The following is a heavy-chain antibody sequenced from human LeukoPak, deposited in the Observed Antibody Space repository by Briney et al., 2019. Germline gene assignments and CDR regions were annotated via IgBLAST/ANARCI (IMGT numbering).Heavy chain of an antibody. Sequence: SETLSLTCTVSGGSISSYYWSWIRQPPGKGLEWIGYIYYSGSTNYNPSLKSRVTISVDTSKNQFSLKLSSVTAADTAVYYCASLLMTTVTVGWGQGTLVTVSS. J-gene: IGHJ4*02. V-gene: IGHV4-59*08. CDR2: IYYSGST. CDR1: GGSISSYY. CDR3: ASLLMTTVTVG. D-gene: IGHD4-11*01.